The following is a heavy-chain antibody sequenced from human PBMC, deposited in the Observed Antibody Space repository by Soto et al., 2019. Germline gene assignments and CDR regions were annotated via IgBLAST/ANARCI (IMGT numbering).Heavy chain of an antibody. CDR3: AYQMDV. CDR1: GFTFRSYA. V-gene: IGHV3-30-3*01. Sequence: QVQLVESGGGVVQPGRSLRLSCAASGFTFRSYAMHWVRQAPGKGLEWVAVISYDGSNKYYADSVKGRFTISRDNSKNTLYLQMNSLRAEDTAVYYCAYQMDVWGQGTTVTVSS. D-gene: IGHD2-2*01. CDR2: ISYDGSNK. J-gene: IGHJ6*02.